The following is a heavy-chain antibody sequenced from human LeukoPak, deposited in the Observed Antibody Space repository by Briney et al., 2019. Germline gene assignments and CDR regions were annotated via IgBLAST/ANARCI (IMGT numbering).Heavy chain of an antibody. J-gene: IGHJ4*02. CDR2: INPNSGGT. CDR3: ARAALGYCSGGSCYFDY. V-gene: IGHV1-2*04. D-gene: IGHD2-15*01. CDR1: GYTFTGYY. Sequence: GASVKVSCKASGYTFTGYYMHWVRQAPGQGLEWMGWINPNSGGTNYAQKFQGWVTMTRDTSISTAYMELSRLRSDDTAVYYCARAALGYCSGGSCYFDYWGQGTLVTVSS.